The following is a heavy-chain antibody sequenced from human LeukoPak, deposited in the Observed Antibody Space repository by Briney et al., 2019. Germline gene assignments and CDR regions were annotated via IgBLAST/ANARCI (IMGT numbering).Heavy chain of an antibody. V-gene: IGHV4-39*01. CDR2: IYYSGNT. CDR3: ARHPSSDWFGP. Sequence: SETLSLTCTVSGGSISSSIYYWGWIRQPPGKGLEWIGTIYYSGNTFYSPSLKSRVTISIDTSKNQFSLKLSSVTAADTALYYCARHPSSDWFGPWGQGTLVTVSS. J-gene: IGHJ5*02. CDR1: GGSISSSIYY.